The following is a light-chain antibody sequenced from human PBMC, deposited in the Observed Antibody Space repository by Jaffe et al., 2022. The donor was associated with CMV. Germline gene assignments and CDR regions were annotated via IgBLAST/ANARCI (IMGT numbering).Light chain of an antibody. J-gene: IGKJ1*01. V-gene: IGKV1-6*01. CDR3: LQTYTYPWT. CDR2: GAS. CDR1: QGIRND. Sequence: IQMTQSPSSLSASVGDRVTITCRASQGIRNDLAWYQQKPGKGPKLLIYGASKLEVGVPSRFSGSGYGTGFTLTISSLHPEDFATYFCLQTYTYPWTFGQGTGVEI.